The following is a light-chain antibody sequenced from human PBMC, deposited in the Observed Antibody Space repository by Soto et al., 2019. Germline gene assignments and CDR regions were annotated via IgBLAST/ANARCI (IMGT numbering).Light chain of an antibody. CDR1: QSISSW. J-gene: IGKJ1*01. V-gene: IGKV1-5*01. Sequence: DNPMSHSPSPPFAFVKEKVNNTFPPSQSISSWLAWYQQNPGKAPKLLIYDASSLESGVPSRFSGSGSGTEFTLTISSLQPDDFATYYCQQYNSYSWTFGQGTKV. CDR2: DAS. CDR3: QQYNSYSWT.